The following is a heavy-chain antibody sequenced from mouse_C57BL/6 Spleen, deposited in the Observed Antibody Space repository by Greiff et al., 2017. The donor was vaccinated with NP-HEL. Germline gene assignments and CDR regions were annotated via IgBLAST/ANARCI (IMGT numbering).Heavy chain of an antibody. V-gene: IGHV1-81*01. CDR1: GYTFTSYG. Sequence: VQLQQSGAELARPGASVKLSCKASGYTFTSYGISWVKQRTGQGLEWIGEIYPRSGNTYYNEKFKGKATLTADKSSSTAYMELRSLTSEDPAVYFCARDDGSSWWFAYWGQGTLVTVSA. CDR3: ARDDGSSWWFAY. D-gene: IGHD1-1*01. J-gene: IGHJ3*01. CDR2: IYPRSGNT.